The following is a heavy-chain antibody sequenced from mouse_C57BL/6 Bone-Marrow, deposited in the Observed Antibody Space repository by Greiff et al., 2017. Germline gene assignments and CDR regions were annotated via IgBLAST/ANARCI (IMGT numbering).Heavy chain of an antibody. CDR2: INYDGSST. Sequence: EVMLVESEGGLVQPGSSMKLSCTASGFTFSDYYMAWVRQVPEKGLEWVANINYDGSSTYYLDSLKSRFIISRDNAKNILYLQMSSLKSEDTATYYCARGVIRGYFDVWGTGTTVTVSS. D-gene: IGHD2-4*01. CDR3: ARGVIRGYFDV. V-gene: IGHV5-16*01. J-gene: IGHJ1*03. CDR1: GFTFSDYY.